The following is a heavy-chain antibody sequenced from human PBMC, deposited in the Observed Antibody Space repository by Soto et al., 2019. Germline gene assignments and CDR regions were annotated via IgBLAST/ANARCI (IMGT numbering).Heavy chain of an antibody. CDR1: GYTFTNYD. CDR3: TRAQFEFGSYCGLDV. Sequence: QVDLVQSGAEVKQPGASVRVSCKASGYTFTNYDITWVRQATGQGLEWMGWMNPDSENTGSPQKFQGRVTMTVNTSINTAYMELTSLRSEDTAVYYCTRAQFEFGSYCGLDVWGQGTTVTVSS. CDR2: MNPDSENT. D-gene: IGHD3-10*01. J-gene: IGHJ6*02. V-gene: IGHV1-8*01.